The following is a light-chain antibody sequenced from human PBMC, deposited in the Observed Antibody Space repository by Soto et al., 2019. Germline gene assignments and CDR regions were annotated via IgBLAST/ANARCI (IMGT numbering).Light chain of an antibody. CDR1: QRMTNNF. Sequence: EIVLTQSPDTLSLSPGERVTLSCRASQRMTNNFLAWFQQKPGLAPRLLIHGASTRASGVPDRFTGGGSGTDFVLTISRVEPEDFAVYYCQHYADSPYTFGQGTKLDIK. J-gene: IGKJ2*01. CDR3: QHYADSPYT. CDR2: GAS. V-gene: IGKV3-20*01.